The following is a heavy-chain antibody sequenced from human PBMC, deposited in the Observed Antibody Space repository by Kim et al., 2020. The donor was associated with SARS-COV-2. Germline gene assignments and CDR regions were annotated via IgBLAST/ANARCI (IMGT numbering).Heavy chain of an antibody. V-gene: IGHV3-23*01. CDR3: SKDPFRCFVH. CDR2: ITGSGGIT. J-gene: IGHJ4*02. Sequence: GGSLRLSCAASGFTFSTYVMIWVRQAPGKVLELVSGITGSGGITYYAYSVKVRFSISRDNSNSTLYLQIHSLRAEDTAVYYFSKDPFRCFVHLGQGSLVT. D-gene: IGHD3-10*02. CDR1: GFTFSTYV.